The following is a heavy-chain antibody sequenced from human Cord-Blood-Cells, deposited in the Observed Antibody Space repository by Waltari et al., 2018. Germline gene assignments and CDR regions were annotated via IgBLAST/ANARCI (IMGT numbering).Heavy chain of an antibody. D-gene: IGHD6-19*01. CDR1: GGSFSGYY. Sequence: QVQLQQWGAGLLKPSETLSLTCAVYGGSFSGYYWSWIRQPPGRGLEWIGEINHSGSTKYSPSRKSRVTISVDTSKNQFALKRSSVTAADTAVYYCARGGGRRSGWYLRDDAFDIWGQGTMVTVSS. J-gene: IGHJ3*02. CDR2: INHSGST. V-gene: IGHV4-34*01. CDR3: ARGGGRRSGWYLRDDAFDI.